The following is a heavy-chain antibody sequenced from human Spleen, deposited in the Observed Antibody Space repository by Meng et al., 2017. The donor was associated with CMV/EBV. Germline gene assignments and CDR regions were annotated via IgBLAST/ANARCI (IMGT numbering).Heavy chain of an antibody. Sequence: SVKVSCKASGGTFSSYAISWVRQAPGQGLEWMGGIIPILGIANYAQKFQGRVTITADKFTSTAYMELSSLRSEDTVVYYCARRGARHQFDPWGQGTLVTVSS. J-gene: IGHJ5*02. CDR3: ARRGARHQFDP. V-gene: IGHV1-69*10. CDR2: IIPILGIA. CDR1: GGTFSSYA. D-gene: IGHD5-12*01.